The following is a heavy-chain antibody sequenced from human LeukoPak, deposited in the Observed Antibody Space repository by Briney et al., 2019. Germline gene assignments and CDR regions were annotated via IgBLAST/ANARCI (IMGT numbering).Heavy chain of an antibody. V-gene: IGHV3-21*01. CDR1: GFTFSSYS. CDR2: ISSSSSYI. CDR3: ARDLYSSSWFDY. J-gene: IGHJ4*02. D-gene: IGHD6-13*01. Sequence: GGSLRLSCGASGFTFSSYSMNRVRQAPGKGLEWVSSISSSSSYIYYADSVKGRFTISRDNAKNSLYLQMNSLGAEDTAVYYCARDLYSSSWFDYWGQGTLVTVSS.